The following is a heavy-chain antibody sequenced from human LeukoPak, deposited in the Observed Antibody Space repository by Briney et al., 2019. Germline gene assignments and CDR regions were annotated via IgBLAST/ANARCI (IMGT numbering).Heavy chain of an antibody. V-gene: IGHV4-59*08. CDR1: GGSISSYY. CDR3: AASHSTVRYFDL. CDR2: IYYSGST. Sequence: SETLSLTCTVSGGSISSYYWSWIRQPPGKGLEWIGYIYYSGSTNYNPSLKSRVTISVDTSKNQSSLKLSSVTAADTAVYYCAASHSTVRYFDLWGRGTLVTVSS. J-gene: IGHJ2*01. D-gene: IGHD4-11*01.